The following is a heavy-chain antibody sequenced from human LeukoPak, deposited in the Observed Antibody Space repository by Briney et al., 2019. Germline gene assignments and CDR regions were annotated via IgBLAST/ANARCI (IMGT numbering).Heavy chain of an antibody. J-gene: IGHJ3*02. CDR2: IYTSGST. CDR3: AVQFDSSGYFTFDI. D-gene: IGHD3-22*01. Sequence: PSETLSLTCTVSGGSISSYYWSWIRQPAGKGLEWIGRIYTSGSTNYNPSLKSRVTMSVDTSKSQFSLKLSSVTAADTAVYYCAVQFDSSGYFTFDIWGQGTMVTVSS. V-gene: IGHV4-4*07. CDR1: GGSISSYY.